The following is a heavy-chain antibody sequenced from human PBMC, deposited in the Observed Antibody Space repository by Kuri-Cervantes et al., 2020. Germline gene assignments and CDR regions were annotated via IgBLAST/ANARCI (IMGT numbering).Heavy chain of an antibody. J-gene: IGHJ6*03. CDR2: INHSGST. CDR3: ARGGGYSYGSYYYYYMDV. V-gene: IGHV4-34*01. D-gene: IGHD5-18*01. CDR1: GGSLSGYY. Sequence: SQTLSLTCAVYGGSLSGYYWGWIRQPPGKGLEWIGEINHSGSTNYNPSLKSRVTISVDTSKNQFSLKLSSVTAADTAVYYCARGGGYSYGSYYYYYMDVWGKGTTVTVSS.